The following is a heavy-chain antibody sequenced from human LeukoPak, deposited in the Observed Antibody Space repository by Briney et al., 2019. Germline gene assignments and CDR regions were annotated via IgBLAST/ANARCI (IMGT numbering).Heavy chain of an antibody. Sequence: PSETLSLTCTVSGYSISSGYYWGWIRQPPGKGLEWIGSIYYSGSTYYNPSLKSRVTISVDTSKNQFSLKLSSVTAADTAVYYCARLVLYYYDSSGYYRHPAYFDYWGQGTLVTVSS. V-gene: IGHV4-38-2*02. CDR2: IYYSGST. D-gene: IGHD3-22*01. CDR1: GYSISSGYY. J-gene: IGHJ4*02. CDR3: ARLVLYYYDSSGYYRHPAYFDY.